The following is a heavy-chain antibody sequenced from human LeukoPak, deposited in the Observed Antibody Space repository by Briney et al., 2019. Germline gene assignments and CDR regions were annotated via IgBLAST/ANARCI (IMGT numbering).Heavy chain of an antibody. CDR3: AGDEATGWFDP. Sequence: ASVKVSCKASGYTFTNYYMHWVRQAPGQGLEWMGILNPSSGSTAYAQKFQGRVTMTRDTSTSTVYMELSSLRSEDTAVYYCAGDEATGWFDPWGQGTLVIVFS. D-gene: IGHD5-24*01. V-gene: IGHV1-46*01. CDR1: GYTFTNYY. CDR2: LNPSSGST. J-gene: IGHJ5*02.